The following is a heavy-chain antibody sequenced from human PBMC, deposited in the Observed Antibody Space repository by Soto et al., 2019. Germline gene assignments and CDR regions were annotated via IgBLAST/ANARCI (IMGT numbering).Heavy chain of an antibody. CDR1: GFTFSSYA. CDR3: ARDAGGVDTAIVFYY. Sequence: PGGSLRLSCAASGFTFSSYAMHWVRQGPGKGLERVAVISYDGSNKYYADSVKGRFTISRDNSKNTLYLQMNSLRAEDTAVYYTARDAGGVDTAIVFYYCGQGTLVTVSS. V-gene: IGHV3-30-3*01. CDR2: ISYDGSNK. D-gene: IGHD5-18*01. J-gene: IGHJ4*02.